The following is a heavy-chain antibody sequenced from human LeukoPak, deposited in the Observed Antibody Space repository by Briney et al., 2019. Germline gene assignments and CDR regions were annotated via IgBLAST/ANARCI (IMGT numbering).Heavy chain of an antibody. J-gene: IGHJ4*02. CDR3: ARDKGVWSGYFDC. D-gene: IGHD3-3*01. V-gene: IGHV1-2*02. CDR1: GYTFTGYY. Sequence: GASVKVSCKASGYTFTGYYMHWVRQAPGQGLEWMGWINPKSGGTNYARKFQGRVTMTRDTSISTAYMELSRLRSDDTAVYYCARDKGVWSGYFDCWGQGTLVTVSS. CDR2: INPKSGGT.